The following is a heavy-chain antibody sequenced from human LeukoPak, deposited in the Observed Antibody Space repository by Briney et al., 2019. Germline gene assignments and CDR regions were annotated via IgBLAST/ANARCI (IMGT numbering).Heavy chain of an antibody. J-gene: IGHJ4*02. CDR1: GGSFSGYY. V-gene: IGHV4-34*01. CDR2: INHSGST. CDR3: ARRRYGYFDY. Sequence: SETLSLTCAVYGGSFSGYYWSWIRQPPGKGLEWIGEINHSGSTNYNPSLKSRVTISVDTSKNQFSLKLSSVTAADTAVYYCARRRYGYFDYWGQGTLVTVSS. D-gene: IGHD4-17*01.